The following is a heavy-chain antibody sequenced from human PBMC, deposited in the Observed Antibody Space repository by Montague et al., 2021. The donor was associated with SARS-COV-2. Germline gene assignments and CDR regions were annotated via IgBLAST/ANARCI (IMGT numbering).Heavy chain of an antibody. CDR3: ARERWAVGVSFDY. D-gene: IGHD1-26*01. J-gene: IGHJ4*02. CDR1: GDSVSSNSAT. Sequence: CAISGDSVSSNSATWYWIRQSPSRGLEWLGRTYYRSRWSNDYAVSVRSRIIINPDTSTNQFSLQLSSVTPEDTAVYFCARERWAVGVSFDYWGQGTLVTVSS. V-gene: IGHV6-1*01. CDR2: TYYRSRWSN.